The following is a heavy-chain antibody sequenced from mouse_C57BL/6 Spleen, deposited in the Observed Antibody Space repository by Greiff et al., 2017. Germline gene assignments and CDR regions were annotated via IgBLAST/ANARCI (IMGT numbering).Heavy chain of an antibody. CDR2: FHPYNDDT. V-gene: IGHV1-47*01. Sequence: QVQLQQSGAELVKPGASVKMSCKASGYTFTTYPIEWMKQNHGKSLEWIGNFHPYNDDTKYNEKFKGKATLTVEKSSSTVYLELSRLTSEDSAVYFCARGPSCSDNVDYFDDWGTGTTLTVSS. CDR3: ARGPSCSDNVDYFDD. CDR1: GYTFTTYP. J-gene: IGHJ1*03. D-gene: IGHD1-1*01.